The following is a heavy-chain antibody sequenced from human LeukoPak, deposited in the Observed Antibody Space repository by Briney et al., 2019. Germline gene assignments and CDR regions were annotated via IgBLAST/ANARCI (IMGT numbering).Heavy chain of an antibody. CDR2: IYHSGST. Sequence: PSETLSLTCTVSGYSISSGYYWGWIRQPPGKGLEWIGSIYHSGSTYYNSSLKSRVTISVDTSKNQFSLKLSSVTAADTAVYYCARVRTIFGVVIISPRVDYWGQGTLVTVSS. V-gene: IGHV4-38-2*02. D-gene: IGHD3-3*01. J-gene: IGHJ4*02. CDR1: GYSISSGYY. CDR3: ARVRTIFGVVIISPRVDY.